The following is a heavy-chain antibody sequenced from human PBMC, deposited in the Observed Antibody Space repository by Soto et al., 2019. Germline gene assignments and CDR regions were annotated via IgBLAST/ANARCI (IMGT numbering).Heavy chain of an antibody. J-gene: IGHJ5*02. CDR3: ARPTEYSRPIWLDP. D-gene: IGHD6-6*01. Sequence: SETLSLTCTVSGGSISSSSYYWGWIRQPPGKGLEWIGSIYYSGSTYYNPSLKSRVTISVDTSKNQFSLKLSSVTAADTAVYYCARPTEYSRPIWLDPWGQGPLVTVSS. CDR2: IYYSGST. V-gene: IGHV4-39*01. CDR1: GGSISSSSYY.